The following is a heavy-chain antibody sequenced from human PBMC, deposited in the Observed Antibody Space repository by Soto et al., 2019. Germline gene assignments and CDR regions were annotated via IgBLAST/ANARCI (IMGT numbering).Heavy chain of an antibody. CDR2: IYYSGST. CDR1: GGSISSYY. D-gene: IGHD5-12*01. Sequence: SETLSLTCTVSGGSISSYYWSWIRQPPGKGLEWIGYIYYSGSTNYNPSLKSRVTISVDTSKNQFSLKLSSVTAADTAVYYCARRYGYXFDYWGQGTLVTVSS. J-gene: IGHJ4*02. CDR3: ARRYGYXFDY. V-gene: IGHV4-59*01.